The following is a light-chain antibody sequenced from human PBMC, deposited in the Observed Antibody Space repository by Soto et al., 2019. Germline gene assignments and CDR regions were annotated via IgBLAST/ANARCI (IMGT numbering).Light chain of an antibody. CDR1: QSVSSSY. CDR3: QHYGSSPPIT. Sequence: IVLTQSPGTLSLSPGQRASLPCRARQSVSSSYLAWYQQKPGQAPRLLVYGASSRATGIPDRFSGGGSGTDFTLTISRLEPEDFAVYYCQHYGSSPPITFGQGTRLEIK. J-gene: IGKJ5*01. V-gene: IGKV3-20*01. CDR2: GAS.